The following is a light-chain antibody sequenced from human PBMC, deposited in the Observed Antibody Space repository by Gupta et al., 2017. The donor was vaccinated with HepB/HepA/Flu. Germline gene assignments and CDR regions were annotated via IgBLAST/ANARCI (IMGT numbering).Light chain of an antibody. J-gene: IGKJ4*01. V-gene: IGKV4-1*01. CDR2: GAS. CDR1: HPVFYSPDTTEY. CDR3: HQHYSCPFT. Sequence: DIDMIHFPDSLTVSLRERDPFNCKSRHPVFYSPDTTEYLGWYQCNPGQSPKLLIYGASNRESGVPDRFSGSGSGTDFTLTISNLQAEDVAVYYCHQHYSCPFTFGGGTKVEIK.